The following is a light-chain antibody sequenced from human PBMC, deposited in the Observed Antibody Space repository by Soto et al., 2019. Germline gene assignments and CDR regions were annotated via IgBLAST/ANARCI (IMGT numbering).Light chain of an antibody. CDR3: QQYYSYPYT. CDR2: AAS. CDR1: QGISSY. Sequence: AIRMTQSPSSFSASTGDRVTITCRASQGISSYLAWYQQKPGKVPKLLIYAASTLQSGVPSRFSGSGSGTDFTLTISCLQSEDFATYYCQQYYSYPYTFGQGTK. J-gene: IGKJ2*01. V-gene: IGKV1-8*01.